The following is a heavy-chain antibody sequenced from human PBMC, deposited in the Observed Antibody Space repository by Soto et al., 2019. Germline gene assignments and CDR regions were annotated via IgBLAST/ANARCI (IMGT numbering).Heavy chain of an antibody. V-gene: IGHV3-23*01. J-gene: IGHJ4*02. Sequence: PGGSLRLSCAASGFTFSSYAMSWVRQAPGKGLEWVSAISGSGGSTYYADSVKGRFTISRDNSKNTLYLQMNSLRAEDTAVYYCAKDLRFLEWLSIGAFDYWGQGTLVTVSS. D-gene: IGHD3-3*01. CDR2: ISGSGGST. CDR1: GFTFSSYA. CDR3: AKDLRFLEWLSIGAFDY.